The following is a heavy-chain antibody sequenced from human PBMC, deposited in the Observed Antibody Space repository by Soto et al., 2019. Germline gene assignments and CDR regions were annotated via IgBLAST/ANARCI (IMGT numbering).Heavy chain of an antibody. CDR3: ARGGYYYDSSGPPDY. CDR1: GYTLTSYG. V-gene: IGHV1-18*01. CDR2: ISAYNGHT. D-gene: IGHD3-22*01. Sequence: VQLVQSGAEVKKPGASVKVSCKASGYTLTSYGISWGRQAPGQGREWMGWISAYNGHTNYAQKLQGRVTMTTDTSTRTAYMELRGLRSDDTAVYYCARGGYYYDSSGPPDYWGQGTLVIVSS. J-gene: IGHJ4*02.